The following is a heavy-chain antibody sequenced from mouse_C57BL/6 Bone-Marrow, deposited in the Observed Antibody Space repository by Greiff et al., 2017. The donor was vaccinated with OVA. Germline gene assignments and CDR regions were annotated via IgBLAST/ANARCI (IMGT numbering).Heavy chain of an antibody. CDR2: IHPTSGGT. V-gene: IGHV1-64*01. J-gene: IGHJ3*01. Sequence: QVQLQQPGAELVKPGASVKLSCKASGYTFTSYWMHWVKQRPGQGLEWIGMIHPTSGGTNYNEKFKSKATLTVDKSSSTAYMQLSSLTSEDSAVYYCARNGYGSSYGCAYWGQGTLVTVSA. D-gene: IGHD1-1*01. CDR3: ARNGYGSSYGCAY. CDR1: GYTFTSYW.